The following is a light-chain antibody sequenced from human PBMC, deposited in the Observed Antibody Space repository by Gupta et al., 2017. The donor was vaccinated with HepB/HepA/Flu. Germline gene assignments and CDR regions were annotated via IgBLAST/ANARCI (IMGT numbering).Light chain of an antibody. CDR2: DSS. Sequence: EIVLTQSPATLSLSPGERATLSCRASQRIITYLAWYQQKPGQAPRLLIYDSSKRATGIPARFSGSGSGTDFTLTITSREPEDSAVYYCQQRSNWPLTLGGGTKVRSN. CDR1: QRIITY. CDR3: QQRSNWPLT. V-gene: IGKV3-11*01. J-gene: IGKJ4*01.